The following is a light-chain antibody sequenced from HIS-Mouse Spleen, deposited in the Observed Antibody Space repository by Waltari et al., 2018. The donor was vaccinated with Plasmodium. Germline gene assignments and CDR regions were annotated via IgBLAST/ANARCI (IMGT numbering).Light chain of an antibody. CDR3: QQYNNWSFT. CDR2: GSS. CDR1: QSVSSN. J-gene: IGKJ3*01. V-gene: IGKV3-15*01. Sequence: EIVMTQSPATLSVSPGERATIYCRASQSVSSNLAWYQQKPGQAPRLLIYGSSTRATGIPARFSGSGSGTEFTLTISSLQSEDFAVYDCQQYNNWSFTFGPGTKVDIK.